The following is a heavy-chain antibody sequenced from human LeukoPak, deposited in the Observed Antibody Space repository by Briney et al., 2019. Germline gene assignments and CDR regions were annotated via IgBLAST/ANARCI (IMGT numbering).Heavy chain of an antibody. J-gene: IGHJ4*02. CDR2: IRYDGSNK. CDR1: GFTFSSYG. Sequence: GGSLRLSCAASGFTFSSYGMHWVRQAPGKGLEWVAFIRYDGSNKYYADSVKGRFTISRDNAKNSLYLQMNSLRAEDTAVYYCARSTPKLPGYYFDYWGQGTLVTVSS. D-gene: IGHD5-24*01. V-gene: IGHV3-30*02. CDR3: ARSTPKLPGYYFDY.